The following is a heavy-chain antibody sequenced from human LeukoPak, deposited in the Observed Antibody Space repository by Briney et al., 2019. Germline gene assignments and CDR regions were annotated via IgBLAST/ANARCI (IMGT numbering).Heavy chain of an antibody. Sequence: PGRSLRLSCAASGFTFSSYVMHWVRQAPGKGLEWVAIISYDGSNEYYADSVKGRFTISRDNSKNTLYLQMNSLRAADTAVYYCAKGPGYSYGQALDYWGQGTLVTVSS. CDR2: ISYDGSNE. CDR1: GFTFSSYV. CDR3: AKGPGYSYGQALDY. D-gene: IGHD5-18*01. J-gene: IGHJ4*02. V-gene: IGHV3-30*04.